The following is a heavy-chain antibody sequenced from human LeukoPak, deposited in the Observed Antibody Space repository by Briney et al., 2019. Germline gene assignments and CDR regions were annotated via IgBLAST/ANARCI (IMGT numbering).Heavy chain of an antibody. CDR3: AREFGLITSH. V-gene: IGHV3-23*01. J-gene: IGHJ1*01. CDR1: GFTFSSYA. D-gene: IGHD3/OR15-3a*01. Sequence: GGSLRLSCAASGFTFSSYAMSWVRLAPGKGLEWVSSISDNGGSTYSADSVKGRFTISRDNSKNTLYLQMNSLRAEDTAVYYCAREFGLITSHWGQGTLVTVSS. CDR2: ISDNGGST.